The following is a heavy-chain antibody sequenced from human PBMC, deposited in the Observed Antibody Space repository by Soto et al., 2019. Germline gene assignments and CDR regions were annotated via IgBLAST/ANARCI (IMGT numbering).Heavy chain of an antibody. Sequence: SVKVSCKASGGTFSSYAISWVRQAPGQGLEWMGGIIPIFGTANYAQKFQGRVTITADKSTSTAYMELSSLRSEDTAVYYCASEKAGTSAFDIWGQGTMVTVS. CDR2: IIPIFGTA. D-gene: IGHD6-13*01. CDR3: ASEKAGTSAFDI. CDR1: GGTFSSYA. J-gene: IGHJ3*02. V-gene: IGHV1-69*06.